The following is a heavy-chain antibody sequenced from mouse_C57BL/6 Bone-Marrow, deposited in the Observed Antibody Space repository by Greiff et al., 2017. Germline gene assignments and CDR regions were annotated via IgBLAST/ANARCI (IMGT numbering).Heavy chain of an antibody. CDR2: INSDGGST. Sequence: EVQLVESGGGLVQPGESLKLSCESNEYEFPSHDMSWVRKTPEKRLELVAAINSDGGSTYYPDTMERRFIISRDNTKKTLYLQMSHLKSEDTAMYYCAREGVYYGSSYASFAYWGQGTLVTVSA. CDR3: AREGVYYGSSYASFAY. V-gene: IGHV5-2*01. CDR1: EYEFPSHD. J-gene: IGHJ3*01. D-gene: IGHD1-1*01.